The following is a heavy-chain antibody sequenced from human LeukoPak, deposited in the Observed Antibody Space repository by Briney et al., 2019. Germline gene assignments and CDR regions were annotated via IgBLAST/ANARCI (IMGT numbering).Heavy chain of an antibody. Sequence: GGSLRLSCAASGFTFSSYAMSWVRQAPGKGLEWVSAISGSGGSTYYADSVKGRFTISRDNSKNTLYLQMNSLRAEDTAVYYCAKMGLGFCSGGSCYPDYWGQGTLVTVSS. V-gene: IGHV3-23*01. CDR3: AKMGLGFCSGGSCYPDY. CDR1: GFTFSSYA. J-gene: IGHJ4*02. CDR2: ISGSGGST. D-gene: IGHD2-15*01.